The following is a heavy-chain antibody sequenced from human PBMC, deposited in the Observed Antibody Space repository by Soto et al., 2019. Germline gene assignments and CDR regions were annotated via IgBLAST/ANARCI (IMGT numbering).Heavy chain of an antibody. D-gene: IGHD6-6*01. J-gene: IGHJ6*02. CDR1: GFSLSTSGMC. CDR3: ARIPRRINYYYGMDV. V-gene: IGHV2-70*01. CDR2: IDWDDDK. Sequence: SGPTLVNPTQTLTLTCTFSGFSLSTSGMCVSWIRQPPGKALEWLALIDWDDDKYYSTSLKTRLTISKDTSKNQVVLTLTNMDPVDTATYYCARIPRRINYYYGMDVWGQGTTVTVSS.